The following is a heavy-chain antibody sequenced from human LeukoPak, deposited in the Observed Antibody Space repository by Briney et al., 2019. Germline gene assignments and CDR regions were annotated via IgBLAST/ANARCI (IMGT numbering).Heavy chain of an antibody. CDR2: ISYSGDST. J-gene: IGHJ5*02. V-gene: IGHV3-23*01. D-gene: IGHD1-26*01. CDR1: GFTFSSYS. Sequence: GGSLRLSCVASGFTFSSYSMTWVRQAPGKGLEGVSIISYSGDSTFYADSVKGRFTMSRDISKNTVYLQINNLRAEDTAIYYCAKGLHGSHLPKSWGQGTLVTVSS. CDR3: AKGLHGSHLPKS.